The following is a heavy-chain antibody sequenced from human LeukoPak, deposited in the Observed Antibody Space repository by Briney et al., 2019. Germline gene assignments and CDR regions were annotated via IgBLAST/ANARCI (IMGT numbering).Heavy chain of an antibody. Sequence: GGSLRLSCAASGFTFSSYGMHWVRQAPGKGLEWVAVISYDGSNKYYADSVKGRFTISRDNSKNTLYLQMNSLRAKDTAVYCCARGSGYYDSSGSSTLTGNDYWGQGTLVTVSS. CDR1: GFTFSSYG. D-gene: IGHD3-22*01. CDR3: ARGSGYYDSSGSSTLTGNDY. J-gene: IGHJ4*02. CDR2: ISYDGSNK. V-gene: IGHV3-30*03.